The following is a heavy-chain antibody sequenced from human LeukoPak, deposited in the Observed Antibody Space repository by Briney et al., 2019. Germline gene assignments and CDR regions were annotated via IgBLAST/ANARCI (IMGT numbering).Heavy chain of an antibody. CDR2: IHSGGST. J-gene: IGHJ4*02. CDR3: ASDAYSSGSDY. Sequence: GGSLRLSCAASGFTVSSNYMSWVRQAPGKGLEWVSVIHSGGSTYYADSVKGRFTISRDNSKNTLYYQMNSLRADDTDVYYCASDAYSSGSDYWGQGAMVTVSS. CDR1: GFTVSSNY. D-gene: IGHD3-22*01. V-gene: IGHV3-66*01.